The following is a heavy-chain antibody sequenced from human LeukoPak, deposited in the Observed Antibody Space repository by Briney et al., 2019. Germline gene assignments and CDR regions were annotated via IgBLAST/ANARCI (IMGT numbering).Heavy chain of an antibody. V-gene: IGHV5-51*01. CDR3: ASHDLDWNYLPFDP. CDR2: INPADSDT. J-gene: IGHJ5*02. D-gene: IGHD1-7*01. Sequence: AESLKISCKGSAYSFTSYCIIRLRQMPAKNLEWMGIINPADSDTRYSPSSQGQATITADKSISTAYLQWSSLKASYTAMYYCASHDLDWNYLPFDPWGQGTLVTVSS. CDR1: AYSFTSYC.